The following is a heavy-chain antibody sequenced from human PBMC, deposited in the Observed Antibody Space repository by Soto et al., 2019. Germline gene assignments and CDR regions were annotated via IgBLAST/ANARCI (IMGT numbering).Heavy chain of an antibody. V-gene: IGHV4-4*07. D-gene: IGHD1-1*01. Sequence: SETLSLTCTVSGGSMSTYYWSWIRQPAGKGLQWIGRMFSSGSTNYDPSLKSRVSMSLDTSKNQFSLYLRSVTAADTAVYYCARGTTDSGKNWFDSWGQGAPVTVSS. CDR3: ARGTTDSGKNWFDS. CDR2: MFSSGST. J-gene: IGHJ5*01. CDR1: GGSMSTYY.